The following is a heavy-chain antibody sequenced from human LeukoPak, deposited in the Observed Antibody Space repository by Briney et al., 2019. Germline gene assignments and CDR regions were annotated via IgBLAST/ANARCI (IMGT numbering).Heavy chain of an antibody. J-gene: IGHJ4*02. CDR1: GFTFSSYD. D-gene: IGHD5-18*01. Sequence: GGSLRLSCAASGFTFSSYDINWVRQAPGKGLEWVSSISSRSSCIYYADSVKGRFTISRDNAKNSLYLQMNSLRVEDTAVYYCARDAVDIVMVSDYWGQGTLVTVSS. CDR3: ARDAVDIVMVSDY. CDR2: ISSRSSCI. V-gene: IGHV3-21*01.